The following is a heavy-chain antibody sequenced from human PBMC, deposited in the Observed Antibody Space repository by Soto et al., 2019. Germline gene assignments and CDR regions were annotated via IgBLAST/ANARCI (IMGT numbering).Heavy chain of an antibody. CDR1: GFTFSSYA. CDR3: AREVARY. V-gene: IGHV3-30*04. Sequence: QVQLVESGGGVVQPGRSLRLSCAASGFTFSSYAMHWVRQAPGKGLEWVAVISYDGRNKYYADSVKGRFTISRDNSKNPLYMQMNSLRAEDTAVYYCAREVARYWGQGTLVTVSS. CDR2: ISYDGRNK. J-gene: IGHJ4*02.